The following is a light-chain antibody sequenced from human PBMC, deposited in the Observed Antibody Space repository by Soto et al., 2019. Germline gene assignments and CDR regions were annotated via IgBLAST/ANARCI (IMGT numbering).Light chain of an antibody. Sequence: EIVLTQSPGTLSLSPGERATLSCRASQSVPRSYLAWYQQKPGQAPRLLIYGTSSRATGIPDRLSGSGSGKDFTLTISRLEPEDFAVFYCQQYGSSITFGQGARLEIK. CDR1: QSVPRSY. CDR3: QQYGSSIT. CDR2: GTS. J-gene: IGKJ5*01. V-gene: IGKV3-20*01.